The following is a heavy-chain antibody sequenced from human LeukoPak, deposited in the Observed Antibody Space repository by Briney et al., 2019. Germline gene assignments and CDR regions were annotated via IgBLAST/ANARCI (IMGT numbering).Heavy chain of an antibody. Sequence: GGSLRLSCAASGFTFSSYYMSWIRQAPGKGLEWVAGINCDGGSTYYADSVKGRFTISRDNSKNSLYLQMNSLRAEDTAVYYCAREVDGPVYYSYTYMDVCGKGATVTVSS. D-gene: IGHD5-12*01. CDR3: AREVDGPVYYSYTYMDV. V-gene: IGHV3-23*01. CDR2: INCDGGST. CDR1: GFTFSSYY. J-gene: IGHJ6*03.